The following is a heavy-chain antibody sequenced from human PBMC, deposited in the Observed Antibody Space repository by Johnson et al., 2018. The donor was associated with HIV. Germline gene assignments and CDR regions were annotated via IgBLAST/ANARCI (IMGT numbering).Heavy chain of an antibody. CDR1: GFTFSSYG. CDR2: IYSGGST. D-gene: IGHD6-19*01. CDR3: AKRRVAGDDAFDV. V-gene: IGHV3-NL1*01. J-gene: IGHJ3*01. Sequence: QVQLVESGGGVVQPGGSLRLSCAASGFTFSSYGMHWVRQAPGKGLEWVSVIYSGGSTYYADSVKGRFTISRDNAKKSLYLQMTSLRAEDTAMYYCAKRRVAGDDAFDVWGQGTMVIVSS.